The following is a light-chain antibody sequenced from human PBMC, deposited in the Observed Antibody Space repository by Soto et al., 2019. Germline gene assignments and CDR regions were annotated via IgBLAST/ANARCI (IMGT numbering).Light chain of an antibody. J-gene: IGKJ1*01. CDR3: MQSLQVPPT. Sequence: IVMTQSPLSLPVTPGDPASISCRSSQSLLHSNGFIYLDWYLQKPGQPPQLLIYLGSFRATGVSDRFSGSGSGTDFTLQISTVEAEDVGVYYCMQSLQVPPTFGQGTKVDIK. CDR2: LGS. V-gene: IGKV2-28*01. CDR1: QSLLHSNGFIY.